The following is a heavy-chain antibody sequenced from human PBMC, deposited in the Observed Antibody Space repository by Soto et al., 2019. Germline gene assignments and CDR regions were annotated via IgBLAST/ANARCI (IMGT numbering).Heavy chain of an antibody. CDR1: GGSXNNYF. V-gene: IGHV4-59*08. CDR3: TRRSDDYGAYLDV. D-gene: IGHD4-17*01. Sequence: SETLSLTCTVSGGSXNNYFWGWVRQPPGKGLEWIGYIYYTGSTDYNPSLKTRVTISKDTSTTRFSLNLNSVTAADTAVYYCTRRSDDYGAYLDVWGKGTTVTVS. CDR2: IYYTGST. J-gene: IGHJ6*03.